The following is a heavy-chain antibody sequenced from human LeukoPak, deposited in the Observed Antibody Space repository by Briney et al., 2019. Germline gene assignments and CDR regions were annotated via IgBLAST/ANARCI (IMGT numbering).Heavy chain of an antibody. V-gene: IGHV3-23*01. D-gene: IGHD2-21*02. CDR2: ISGSGGST. CDR1: GFTFSSYA. Sequence: GGSLRLSCAASGFTFSSYAMSWVRQAPGKGLEWVSAISGSGGSTYYADSVKGRFTISRDTSKNTLYLQMNSLRAEDTAVYYCAKGNTPVAYCGGDCYPLHYWGQGTLVTVSS. CDR3: AKGNTPVAYCGGDCYPLHY. J-gene: IGHJ4*02.